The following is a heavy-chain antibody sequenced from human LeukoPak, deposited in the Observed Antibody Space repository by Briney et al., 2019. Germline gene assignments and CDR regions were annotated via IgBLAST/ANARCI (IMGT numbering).Heavy chain of an antibody. CDR1: GGSITSSSYY. CDR2: IYYSGST. V-gene: IGHV4-39*01. D-gene: IGHD1-1*01. J-gene: IGHJ6*03. Sequence: SETLSLTCTVSGGSITSSSYYWGWIRQPPGKGLEWIGSIYYSGSTYYNPSLKSRVTISVDTSKNQFSLKLSSVTAADTAVYYCARRRGNWNDGLSYYMDVWGKGTTVTVSS. CDR3: ARRRGNWNDGLSYYMDV.